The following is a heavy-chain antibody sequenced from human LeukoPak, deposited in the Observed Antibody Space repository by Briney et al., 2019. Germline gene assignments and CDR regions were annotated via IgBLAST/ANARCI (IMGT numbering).Heavy chain of an antibody. D-gene: IGHD6-13*01. Sequence: GGSLRLSCAASGFTFSSYSMNWVRQAPGKGLEWVSSISSNSSYIYYADSVKGRFTISRDNAKNSLYLQMNSLRAEDTAVYYCAREGQQLAFDYWGQGTLVTVSS. CDR2: ISSNSSYI. J-gene: IGHJ4*02. CDR3: AREGQQLAFDY. V-gene: IGHV3-21*01. CDR1: GFTFSSYS.